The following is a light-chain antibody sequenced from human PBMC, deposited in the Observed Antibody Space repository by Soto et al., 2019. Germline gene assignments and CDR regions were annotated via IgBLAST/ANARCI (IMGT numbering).Light chain of an antibody. CDR1: QGISSY. CDR3: QQVNTYPLT. J-gene: IGKJ4*01. Sequence: IQLTQSPSSLSASVGDRVTINCRASQGISSYLAWYQQKTGSAPKLLIFAASALQSGVPSRFSGSGSGTDFTLTISSLQPEDFATYYCQQVNTYPLTFGGGTKVEIK. CDR2: AAS. V-gene: IGKV1-9*01.